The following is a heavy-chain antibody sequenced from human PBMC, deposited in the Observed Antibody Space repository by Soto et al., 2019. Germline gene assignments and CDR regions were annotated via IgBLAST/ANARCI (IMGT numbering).Heavy chain of an antibody. D-gene: IGHD4-17*01. V-gene: IGHV4-39*01. CDR2: IYYSGST. CDR3: ARATTVTSSFFYYGLDV. Sequence: PSETLSLTCTVSGGSISSSSYYWGWIRQPPGKGLEWIGSIYYSGSTYYNPSLKSRVTISVDTSKNQFSLKLSSVIAADSASYFCARATTVTSSFFYYGLDVWGQGTTVTVSS. CDR1: GGSISSSSYY. J-gene: IGHJ6*02.